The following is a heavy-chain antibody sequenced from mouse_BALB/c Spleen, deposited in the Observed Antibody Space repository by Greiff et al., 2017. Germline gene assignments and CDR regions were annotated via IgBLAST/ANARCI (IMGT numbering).Heavy chain of an antibody. CDR3: TKGRYTYYFDY. Sequence: QVQLQQSGAELVRPGASVTLSCKASGYTFTDYEMHWVKQTPVHGLEWIGAIDPETGGTAYNQKFKGTATLTADKSSSTAYMELRSLTSEDSAVYYYTKGRYTYYFDYWGQGTTLTVSS. V-gene: IGHV1-15*01. CDR1: GYTFTDYE. J-gene: IGHJ2*01. CDR2: IDPETGGT. D-gene: IGHD2-14*01.